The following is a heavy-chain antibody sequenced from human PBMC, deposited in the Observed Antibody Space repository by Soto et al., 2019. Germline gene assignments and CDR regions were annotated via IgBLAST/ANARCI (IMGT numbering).Heavy chain of an antibody. CDR3: ARAGGARYCSGGSCYFRSYYYYYMDV. CDR2: MNPNSGNT. D-gene: IGHD2-15*01. J-gene: IGHJ6*03. CDR1: GDTFTSYD. V-gene: IGHV1-8*01. Sequence: GASVKVSCKACGDTFTSYDINWVRQATEQGLEWMGWMNPNSGNTGYAQKFQGRVTMTRNTSISTAYMELSSLRSEDTAVYYCARAGGARYCSGGSCYFRSYYYYYMDVWGKGTTVTVSS.